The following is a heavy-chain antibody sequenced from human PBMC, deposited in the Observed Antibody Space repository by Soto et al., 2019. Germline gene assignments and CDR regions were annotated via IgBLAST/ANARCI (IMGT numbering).Heavy chain of an antibody. V-gene: IGHV4-39*01. CDR1: GGSISSSSYY. Sequence: SETLSLTCTVSGGSISSSSYYWGWIRQPPGKGLEWIGSIYYSGSTYYNPSLKSRVTISVDTSKNQFSLKLSSVTAADTAVYYCVTLLRPNWNTERGYFDYWGQGTLVTVSS. CDR2: IYYSGST. J-gene: IGHJ4*02. D-gene: IGHD1-20*01. CDR3: VTLLRPNWNTERGYFDY.